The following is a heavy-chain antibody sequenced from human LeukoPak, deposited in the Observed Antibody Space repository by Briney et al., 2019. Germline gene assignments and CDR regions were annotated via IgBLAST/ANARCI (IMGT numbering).Heavy chain of an antibody. CDR2: INPNSGGT. J-gene: IGHJ4*02. CDR3: ATDPGDSSGYYYFDY. D-gene: IGHD3-22*01. Sequence: ASVKVSCKVSGYTFTGYYMHWVRQAPGQGLEWMGWINPNSGGTNYAQKFQGRVTMTRDTSISTAYMELSRLRSDDTAVYYCATDPGDSSGYYYFDYWGQGTLVTVSS. CDR1: GYTFTGYY. V-gene: IGHV1-2*02.